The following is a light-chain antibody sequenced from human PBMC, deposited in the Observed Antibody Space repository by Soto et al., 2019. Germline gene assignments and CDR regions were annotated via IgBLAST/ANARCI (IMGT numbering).Light chain of an antibody. J-gene: IGKJ3*01. CDR1: QSVSSSY. CDR3: QQYGSSPGFT. CDR2: GAS. Sequence: EIVLTQSPGTLSLSPGERATLSCRASQSVSSSYLAWYQQKPGQAPRLLIYGASSRATGIPDRFSGSGSGTXXTXTXSRLEPEDFAVYYCQQYGSSPGFTFGPGTKVDIK. V-gene: IGKV3-20*01.